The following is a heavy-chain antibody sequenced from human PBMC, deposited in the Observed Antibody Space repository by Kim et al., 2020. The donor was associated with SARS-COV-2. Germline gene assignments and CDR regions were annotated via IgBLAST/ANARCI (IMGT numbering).Heavy chain of an antibody. V-gene: IGHV3-21*04. D-gene: IGHD6-19*01. CDR3: ARVLTSGWSYFDY. Sequence: YADSVQGRFTLSRDNARASQYLKMNSLRAEDTAVYYCARVLTSGWSYFDYWGQGTLVTVSS. J-gene: IGHJ4*02.